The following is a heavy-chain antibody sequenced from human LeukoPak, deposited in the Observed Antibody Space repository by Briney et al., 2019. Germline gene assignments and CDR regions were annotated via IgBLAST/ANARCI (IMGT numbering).Heavy chain of an antibody. CDR1: GFTFSSYW. J-gene: IGHJ6*03. CDR3: ARAGTPDYYGSGSYYTTYYYYHYMDV. D-gene: IGHD3-10*01. CDR2: IKQDGSEK. Sequence: GGSLRLSCAASGFTFSSYWMSWVRQAPGKGLEWVANIKQDGSEKYYVDSVKGRFTISRDNAKNSLYLQMNSLRAEDTAVYYCARAGTPDYYGSGSYYTTYYYYHYMDVWGKGTTVTVSS. V-gene: IGHV3-7*01.